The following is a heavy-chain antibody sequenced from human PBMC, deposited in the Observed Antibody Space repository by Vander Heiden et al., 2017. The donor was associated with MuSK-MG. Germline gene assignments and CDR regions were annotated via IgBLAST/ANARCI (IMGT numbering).Heavy chain of an antibody. D-gene: IGHD6-19*01. Sequence: EVQLVQSGAEVKQPGESLRLSCKGSGYSSTTYWIHWVRQMPGKGLEWMGRIGPSDSHTNYSPSFQGHATISADKSISTAYLQWSSLKPSDTAMYYCARQAPYTSGWPDYWGQGTLVTVSS. V-gene: IGHV5-10-1*03. CDR3: ARQAPYTSGWPDY. CDR1: GYSSTTYW. J-gene: IGHJ4*02. CDR2: IGPSDSHT.